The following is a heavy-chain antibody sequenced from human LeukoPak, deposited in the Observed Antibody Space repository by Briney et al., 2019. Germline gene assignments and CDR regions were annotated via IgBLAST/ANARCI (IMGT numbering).Heavy chain of an antibody. Sequence: GGYLRLSCAASGFTFSSYAMHWVRQTPGKGLEWVATISYDGSNQYYADSVKGRFTISRDNSKATLYLQMNSLRAEDTAVYSCARDMGGVTGLNNWFGPWGQGTLVTVSS. CDR1: GFTFSSYA. V-gene: IGHV3-30-3*01. D-gene: IGHD3-16*01. CDR2: ISYDGSNQ. J-gene: IGHJ5*02. CDR3: ARDMGGVTGLNNWFGP.